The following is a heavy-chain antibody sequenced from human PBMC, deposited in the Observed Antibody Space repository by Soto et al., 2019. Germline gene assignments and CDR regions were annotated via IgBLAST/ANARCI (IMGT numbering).Heavy chain of an antibody. D-gene: IGHD1-7*01. J-gene: IGHJ5*02. CDR1: GGSISSGDYY. V-gene: IGHV4-30-4*01. CDR2: IYYSGST. Sequence: NPSETLSLTCTVSGGSISSGDYYWSWIRQPPGKGLEWIGYIYYSGSTYYNPSLKSRVTISVDTSKNQFSLKLSSVTAADTAVYYCARDKSITGTTGEPRWFDPWGQGTLVTVSS. CDR3: ARDKSITGTTGEPRWFDP.